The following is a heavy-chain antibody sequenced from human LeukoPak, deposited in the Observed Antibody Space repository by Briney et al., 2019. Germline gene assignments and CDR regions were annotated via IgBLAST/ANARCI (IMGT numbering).Heavy chain of an antibody. J-gene: IGHJ6*02. V-gene: IGHV1-69*04. Sequence: GASVKVSCKASGGTFSSYAISWVRQAPGQGLEWMGRIIPILGIANYAQKFQGRVTITADKSTSTAYMELSSLRSEDTAVYYCASPLPRNNYYYSGMDVWGQGTTVTVSS. CDR2: IIPILGIA. CDR3: ASPLPRNNYYYSGMDV. CDR1: GGTFSSYA.